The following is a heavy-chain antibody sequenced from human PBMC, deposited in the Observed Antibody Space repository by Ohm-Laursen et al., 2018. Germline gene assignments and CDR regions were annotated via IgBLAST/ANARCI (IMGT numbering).Heavy chain of an antibody. CDR1: GYTFTSYY. Sequence: ASVKVSCKASGYTFTSYYMHWVRQAPGQGLEWMGIINPSGGSTSYAQKFQGRVTMTRDTSTSTVYMELSSLRSEDTAVYYCARGAGIVVVPAAMRYYYYGMDVWGQGTTVTVS. V-gene: IGHV1-46*01. CDR2: INPSGGST. J-gene: IGHJ6*02. D-gene: IGHD2-2*01. CDR3: ARGAGIVVVPAAMRYYYYGMDV.